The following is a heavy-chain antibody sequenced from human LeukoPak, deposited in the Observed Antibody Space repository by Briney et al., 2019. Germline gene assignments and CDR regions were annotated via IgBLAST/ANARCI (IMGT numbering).Heavy chain of an antibody. Sequence: SETLSLTCTVSGGSISTYYWSWIRRPPGKGLEWIGYVYYSGSTDYNPSLNSRVTISVDTSKKQFSLKLSSVTAADTAVYYCATTNRDNFGDYFFDYWGQGTLVTVSS. J-gene: IGHJ4*02. V-gene: IGHV4-59*01. CDR1: GGSISTYY. CDR3: ATTNRDNFGDYFFDY. CDR2: VYYSGST. D-gene: IGHD4-17*01.